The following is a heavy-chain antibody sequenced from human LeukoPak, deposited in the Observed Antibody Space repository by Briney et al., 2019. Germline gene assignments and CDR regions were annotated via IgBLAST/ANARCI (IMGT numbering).Heavy chain of an antibody. Sequence: PGGSLRLSCAASGFTFSSYEMNWVRQAPGKGLEWVSYISSSGSTIYYADSVKGRFTISRDNAKNSLYLQMNSLRAEDTAVYYCARGPVAVAGTDYYYYMDVWGKGTTVTVSS. V-gene: IGHV3-48*03. D-gene: IGHD6-19*01. CDR1: GFTFSSYE. CDR3: ARGPVAVAGTDYYYYMDV. CDR2: ISSSGSTI. J-gene: IGHJ6*03.